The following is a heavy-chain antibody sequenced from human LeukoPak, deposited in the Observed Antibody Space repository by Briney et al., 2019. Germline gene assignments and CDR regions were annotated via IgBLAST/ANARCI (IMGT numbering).Heavy chain of an antibody. D-gene: IGHD1-26*01. CDR3: ARANSGSYGFVY. Sequence: GASVKGSCKASVYTFTRYYMHWVREPPGHGLEWMGWINPNSGGTNYVQKFQGWVTMTRDTSISTAYMELSRLGSDGTAVYYCARANSGSYGFVYWGQGTLVTVSS. V-gene: IGHV1-2*04. CDR2: INPNSGGT. CDR1: VYTFTRYY. J-gene: IGHJ4*02.